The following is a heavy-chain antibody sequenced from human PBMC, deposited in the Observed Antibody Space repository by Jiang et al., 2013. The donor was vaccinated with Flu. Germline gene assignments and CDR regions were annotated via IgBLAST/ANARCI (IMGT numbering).Heavy chain of an antibody. V-gene: IGHV4-59*01. CDR1: GGSISSYY. CDR2: IYYSGST. D-gene: IGHD4/OR15-4a*01. CDR3: ARDRYGATSHYFDY. Sequence: GLVKPSETLSLTCTVSGGSISSYYWSWIRQPPGKGLEWIGYIYYSGSTNYNPSLKSRVTISVDTSKNQFSLKLSSVTAADTAVYYCARDRYGATSHYFDYWGQGTLVTVSS. J-gene: IGHJ4*02.